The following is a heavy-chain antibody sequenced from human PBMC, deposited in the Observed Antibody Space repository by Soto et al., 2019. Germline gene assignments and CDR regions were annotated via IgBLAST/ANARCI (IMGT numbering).Heavy chain of an antibody. CDR3: ATDPHSSSWNKGSDP. V-gene: IGHV3-48*01. J-gene: IGHJ5*02. CDR1: GFTFGAYA. CDR2: ISGGGTTI. D-gene: IGHD6-13*01. Sequence: SLRLSCAASGFTFGAYAMNWVRQAPGKGLEWVSYISGGGTTIYYADSVKGRFTISRDNAQNSLFLQMSSLRAEDTAVYYCATDPHSSSWNKGSDPWGQGTLVTVSS.